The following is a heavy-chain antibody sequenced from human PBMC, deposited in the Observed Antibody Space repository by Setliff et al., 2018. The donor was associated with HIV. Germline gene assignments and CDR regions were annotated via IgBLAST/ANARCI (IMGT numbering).Heavy chain of an antibody. J-gene: IGHJ6*02. Sequence: ASVKVSCKASGYTFTGYYMHWVRQAPGQGLEWMGWINPHSGDTNYAQKFQDRVTITRDTSGNIAYMQLSRLRSDDTAVYYCARAPTLFGVEYYYYFGMDVWGQGTTVTVSS. CDR3: ARAPTLFGVEYYYYFGMDV. D-gene: IGHD3-3*01. CDR1: GYTFTGYY. CDR2: INPHSGDT. V-gene: IGHV1-2*02.